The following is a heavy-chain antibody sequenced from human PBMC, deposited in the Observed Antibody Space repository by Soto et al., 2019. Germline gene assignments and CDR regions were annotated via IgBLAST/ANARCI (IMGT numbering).Heavy chain of an antibody. D-gene: IGHD6-13*01. CDR2: IIPIFGTA. J-gene: IGHJ5*02. CDR1: GGTFSSYA. CDR3: VHEDSSSWYGGPLGLFDP. Sequence: SVKVSCKASGGTFSSYAISWVRQAPGQGLEWMGGIIPIFGTANYAQKFQGRVTITADESTRTAYMELSSLRSEDTAVYYCVHEDSSSWYGGPLGLFDPWGQGTLVTVSS. V-gene: IGHV1-69*13.